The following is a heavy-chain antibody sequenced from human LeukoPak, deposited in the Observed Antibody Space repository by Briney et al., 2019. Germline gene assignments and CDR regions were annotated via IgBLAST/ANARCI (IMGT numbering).Heavy chain of an antibody. J-gene: IGHJ5*02. CDR3: ARSPPYCSSPGCYIGWFDP. Sequence: PSETPSLTCTVSGGSISGYYWNWIRQPPGKGLEWIGFIYYSGSTNYNPSLKSRVTISVDTSKNQFSLKLSSVTAADTAVYYCARSPPYCSSPGCYIGWFDPWGQGTLVTVSS. D-gene: IGHD2-2*02. CDR2: IYYSGST. V-gene: IGHV4-59*01. CDR1: GGSISGYY.